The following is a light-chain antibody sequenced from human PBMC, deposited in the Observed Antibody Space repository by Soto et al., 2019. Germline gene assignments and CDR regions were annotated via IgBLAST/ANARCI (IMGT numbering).Light chain of an antibody. CDR3: QQTYNTPLT. Sequence: DVQMTQSPGALSASVGGGCTITCRASQSIGKYLSWFQQTPGNAPKLLIYAASGLQSGVPSRFSGSGSGTDFTLTINSLQREDFATYYCQQTYNTPLTFGGGTTVDIK. V-gene: IGKV1-39*01. J-gene: IGKJ4*01. CDR1: QSIGKY. CDR2: AAS.